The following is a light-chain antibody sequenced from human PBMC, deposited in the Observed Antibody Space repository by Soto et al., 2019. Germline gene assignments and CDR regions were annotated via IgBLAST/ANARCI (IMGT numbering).Light chain of an antibody. CDR1: QSVTSSY. V-gene: IGKV3-20*01. Sequence: EIVLTQSPGTLSLSPGERDTISCRAGQSVTSSYLAWYQQKPGQAPRLLIYDASSRATGIPDRFSGSGSGTDFTLTISRLELEDFAVYYCQQYGSSLLTFGGGTKVDIK. J-gene: IGKJ4*01. CDR2: DAS. CDR3: QQYGSSLLT.